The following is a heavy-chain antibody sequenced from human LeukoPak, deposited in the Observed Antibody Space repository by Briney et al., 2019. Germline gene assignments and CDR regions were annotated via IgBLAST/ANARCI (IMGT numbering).Heavy chain of an antibody. CDR2: ISYXXSNK. D-gene: IGHD6-6*01. V-gene: IGHV3-30*03. J-gene: IGHJ6*02. Sequence: GRSLRLSCAASGXXFXXXGXXXXXXAXGXXLXXVXXISYXXSNKYXDESVQGRFTISRDNSNNTLYLQMNSLRAEDTAVYYCAGQLVIDHMRQYYYYGMDVWGQGTTVTVSS. CDR3: AGQLVIDHMRQYYYYGMDV. CDR1: GXXFXXXG.